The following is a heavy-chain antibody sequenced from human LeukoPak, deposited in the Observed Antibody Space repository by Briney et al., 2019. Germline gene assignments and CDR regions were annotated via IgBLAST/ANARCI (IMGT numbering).Heavy chain of an antibody. CDR1: GGSISSHY. V-gene: IGHV4-59*11. D-gene: IGHD6-13*01. CDR3: ARGVYIAAAQYGY. J-gene: IGHJ4*02. CDR2: IYYSGTT. Sequence: SETLSLTCTVSGGSISSHYWSWIRQPPGKGQEWIGYIYYSGTTNYNPSLKSRVTISVDTSKNQFSLKLSSVTAADTAVYYCARGVYIAAAQYGYWGQGTLVTVSS.